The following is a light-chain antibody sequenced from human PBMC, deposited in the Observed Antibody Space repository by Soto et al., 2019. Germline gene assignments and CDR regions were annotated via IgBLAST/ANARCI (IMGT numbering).Light chain of an antibody. Sequence: DIQMTQSPSTLSASVGDRVTITCRASQSISSWLAWYQQKPGKAPNLLIYDASTLESGVPSRFSGSGSGTEFTLTISSLQSDDFATYYCQQYNSYLWTFGQGTKVEI. V-gene: IGKV1-5*01. CDR1: QSISSW. CDR2: DAS. CDR3: QQYNSYLWT. J-gene: IGKJ1*01.